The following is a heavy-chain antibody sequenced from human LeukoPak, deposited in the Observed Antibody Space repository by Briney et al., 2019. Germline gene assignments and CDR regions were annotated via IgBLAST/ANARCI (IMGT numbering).Heavy chain of an antibody. CDR2: INYSGNT. D-gene: IGHD1-1*01. J-gene: IGHJ4*02. CDR3: ARSLSTTGLR. CDR1: GGSVSSSDYY. V-gene: IGHV4-39*01. Sequence: SETLSLTCTVSGGSVSSSDYYWGWIRQPSGKGLEWIGSINYSGNTYYNPSLKNRVTISVDTSKNQFSLKLSSVTAADTAVYYCARSLSTTGLRWGQGTLVTVSS.